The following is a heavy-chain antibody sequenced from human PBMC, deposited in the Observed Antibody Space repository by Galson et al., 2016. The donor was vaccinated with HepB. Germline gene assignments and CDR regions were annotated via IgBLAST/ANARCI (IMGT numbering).Heavy chain of an antibody. CDR3: AQGITGTSPGFDY. CDR2: IYYSGST. V-gene: IGHV4-31*03. CDR1: GGSISSGGYY. Sequence: TLSLTCTVSGGSISSGGYYWNWIRQHPGKGLEWIGHIYYSGSTYYNPSLKSRVTISLDTSENQFSLRLTSVTAADTALYYCAQGITGTSPGFDYWGQGTLVTVSS. D-gene: IGHD1-20*01. J-gene: IGHJ4*02.